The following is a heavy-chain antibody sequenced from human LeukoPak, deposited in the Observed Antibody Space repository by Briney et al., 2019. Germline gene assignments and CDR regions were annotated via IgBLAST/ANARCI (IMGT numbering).Heavy chain of an antibody. CDR1: GGSISSYY. J-gene: IGHJ6*03. D-gene: IGHD3/OR15-3a*01. V-gene: IGHV4-4*07. CDR3: AREVRTGYWPHVHYYYYMDV. CDR2: IYTSGST. Sequence: SETLSLTCTVSGGSISSYYWRGIRQPAGKGLEGIGRIYTSGSTDYNRSLKSRVTMSVETSKNQFSLKLSSVTAADTAGYYCAREVRTGYWPHVHYYYYMDVWGKGTTVTVSS.